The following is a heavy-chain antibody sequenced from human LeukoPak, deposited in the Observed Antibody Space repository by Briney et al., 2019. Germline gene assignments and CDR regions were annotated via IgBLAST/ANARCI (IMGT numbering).Heavy chain of an antibody. J-gene: IGHJ1*01. Sequence: GRSLRLSCAASGFTFSSYGMHWVRQAPGKGLEWVAVIWYDGSNKYYADSVKGRFTISRDNSKNTLYLQMNSLRAEDTAVYYCARGGDSSGYYYDAEYFQHWGQGTLVTVSS. CDR1: GFTFSSYG. CDR3: ARGGDSSGYYYDAEYFQH. CDR2: IWYDGSNK. D-gene: IGHD3-22*01. V-gene: IGHV3-33*01.